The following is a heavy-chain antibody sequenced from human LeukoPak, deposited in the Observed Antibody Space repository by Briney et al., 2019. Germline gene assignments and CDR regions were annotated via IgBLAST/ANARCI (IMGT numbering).Heavy chain of an antibody. J-gene: IGHJ6*03. CDR2: MNPNSGNT. V-gene: IGHV1-8*02. D-gene: IGHD3-3*01. CDR3: ARGRWLRFLGWLSPYYMDV. CDR1: GYTFTSYG. Sequence: GASVKVSCKASGYTFTSYGISWVRQAPGQGLEWMGLMNPNSGNTGYAQKFQGRVTMTRNTSISTAYMELSSLRSEDTAVYYCARGRWLRFLGWLSPYYMDVWGKGTTVTVSS.